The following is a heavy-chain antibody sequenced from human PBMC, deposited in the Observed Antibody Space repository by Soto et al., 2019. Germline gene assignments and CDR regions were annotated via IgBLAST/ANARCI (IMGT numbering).Heavy chain of an antibody. CDR2: IIPILGIA. CDR1: GGTFSSYT. J-gene: IGHJ4*02. CDR3: ARHLDYGGNSRPFDY. Sequence: QVQLVQSGAEVKKPGSSVKVSCKASGGTFSSYTISWVRQAPGQGLEWMGRIIPILGIANYAQKFQGRVTITADKSTSTAYMELSSLRSEDTAVYYCARHLDYGGNSRPFDYWGLGTLVTVSS. V-gene: IGHV1-69*02. D-gene: IGHD4-17*01.